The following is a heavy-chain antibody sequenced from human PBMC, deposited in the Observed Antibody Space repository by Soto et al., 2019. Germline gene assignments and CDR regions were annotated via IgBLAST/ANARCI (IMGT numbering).Heavy chain of an antibody. CDR3: ARADYGKNWYFDL. Sequence: SETLSLTCAVYGGSFSGYYWSWIRQPPGKGLEWIGEINHSGSTNYNPSLKSRVTISVDTSKNQFSLKLSSVTAADTAVYYCARADYGKNWYFDLWGRGTLVTVSS. CDR2: INHSGST. CDR1: GGSFSGYY. J-gene: IGHJ2*01. D-gene: IGHD4-17*01. V-gene: IGHV4-34*01.